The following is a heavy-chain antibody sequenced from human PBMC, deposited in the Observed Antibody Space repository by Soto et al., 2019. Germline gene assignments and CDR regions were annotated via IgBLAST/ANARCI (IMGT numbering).Heavy chain of an antibody. Sequence: PAETLYLTCTGSGGSISSYYWTWIRQPTGKGLEWIGYIYYSGSTNYIPSLKSRVTVSVDTSKNQFSLKLSSVTAADTAVYYCAGTRGYCSGGSCPTVVDYWGQGTLVTGSS. CDR3: AGTRGYCSGGSCPTVVDY. V-gene: IGHV4-59*01. J-gene: IGHJ4*02. CDR1: GGSISSYY. CDR2: IYYSGST. D-gene: IGHD2-15*01.